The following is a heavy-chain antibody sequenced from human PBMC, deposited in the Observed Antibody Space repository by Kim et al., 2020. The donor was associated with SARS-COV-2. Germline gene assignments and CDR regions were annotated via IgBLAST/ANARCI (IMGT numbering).Heavy chain of an antibody. CDR3: ARHDAFSSSWYGGWFDP. D-gene: IGHD6-13*01. V-gene: IGHV3-11*04. CDR1: GFTFTDYY. CDR2: ISSSGSTI. J-gene: IGHJ5*02. Sequence: GGSLRLSCAASGFTFTDYYMSWIRQAPGKGLEWVSYISSSGSTIYYADSVKGRFTISRDNAKNSLYLQMNSLRAEDTAVYYCARHDAFSSSWYGGWFDPWGQGTLVTVSS.